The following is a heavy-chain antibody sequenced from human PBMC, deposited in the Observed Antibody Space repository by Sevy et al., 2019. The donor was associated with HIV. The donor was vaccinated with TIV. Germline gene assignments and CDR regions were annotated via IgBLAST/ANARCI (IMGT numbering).Heavy chain of an antibody. V-gene: IGHV1-2*02. Sequence: AAVKVSCKASGYSFTGFYIHWMGQAPGQGLEWMGWINPNNGDAKYAQKYQGRVTMTRDTSATTTYMELTSLRSDDTAMYYCVRGYFGSGSYRLLYWGQGAPVTVSS. CDR2: INPNNGDA. D-gene: IGHD3-10*01. J-gene: IGHJ4*02. CDR1: GYSFTGFY. CDR3: VRGYFGSGSYRLLY.